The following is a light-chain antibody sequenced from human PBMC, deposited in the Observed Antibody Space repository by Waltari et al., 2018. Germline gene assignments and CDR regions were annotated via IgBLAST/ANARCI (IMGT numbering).Light chain of an antibody. CDR2: WAS. CDR1: QSLFYNSKNKNY. J-gene: IGKJ1*01. CDR3: HQYFSSPQT. Sequence: DIVMTQSPESLAVSLGETATLHCKSSQSLFYNSKNKNYLAWYQQKPGQPPKLLIYWASTRQSGVPDRFSGSGSETDFTLTISSLQAEDVAVYYCHQYFSSPQTFGQGNKVEVK. V-gene: IGKV4-1*01.